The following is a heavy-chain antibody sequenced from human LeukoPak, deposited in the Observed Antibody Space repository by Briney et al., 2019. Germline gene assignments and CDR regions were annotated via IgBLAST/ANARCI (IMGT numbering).Heavy chain of an antibody. V-gene: IGHV4-59*08. J-gene: IGHJ6*02. CDR3: ARDYGDYRLYYYYYGMDV. D-gene: IGHD4-17*01. Sequence: SETLSLTCTVSGGSISSYYWSWIRQPPGKGLEWIGYIYYSGSTNYNPSLKSRVTISVDTSKNQFSLKLSSVTAADTAVYYCARDYGDYRLYYYYYGMDVWGQGTTVTVSS. CDR2: IYYSGST. CDR1: GGSISSYY.